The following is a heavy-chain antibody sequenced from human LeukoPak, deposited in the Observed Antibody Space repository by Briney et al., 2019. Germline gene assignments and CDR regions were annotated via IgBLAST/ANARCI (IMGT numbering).Heavy chain of an antibody. CDR2: IYTSGTT. D-gene: IGHD2/OR15-2a*01. CDR3: ARQWGEYSTSYFDH. Sequence: PSETLSLTCTVSGGSISSFYGSWIRQPPGKGLEWIGNIYTSGTTNYNPSLKSRVTISIDTSKKQFSLNLSSVTAADTAVYYCARQWGEYSTSYFDHWGQGTLVTVSS. J-gene: IGHJ4*02. CDR1: GGSISSFY. V-gene: IGHV4-4*09.